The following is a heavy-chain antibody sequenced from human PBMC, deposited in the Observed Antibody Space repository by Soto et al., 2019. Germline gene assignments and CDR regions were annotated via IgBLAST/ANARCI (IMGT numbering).Heavy chain of an antibody. CDR1: GFTFSSYA. J-gene: IGHJ6*02. CDR3: ARDQSIAAPSYYYYGMDV. D-gene: IGHD6-6*01. CDR2: ISYDGSNK. Sequence: QVQLVESGGGVVQPGRSLRLSCAASGFTFSSYAMHWVRQAPGKGLEWVAVISYDGSNKYYADSVKGRFTISRDNSKNTLYLQMNSLRAEDTAVYYCARDQSIAAPSYYYYGMDVWGQGTTVTVSS. V-gene: IGHV3-30-3*01.